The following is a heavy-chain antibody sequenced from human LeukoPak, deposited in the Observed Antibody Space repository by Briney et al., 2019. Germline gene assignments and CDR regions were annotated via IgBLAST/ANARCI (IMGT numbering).Heavy chain of an antibody. D-gene: IGHD3-22*01. CDR3: ARMERITYYYDSSGYFDY. Sequence: SVKVSCKASGYTFTGYYMHWVRQAPGQGLEWMGWINPNSGGTNYAQKFQGRVTMTRDTSISTAYMELSRLRSDDTAVYYCARMERITYYYDSSGYFDYWGQGTLVTVSS. V-gene: IGHV1-2*02. J-gene: IGHJ4*02. CDR1: GYTFTGYY. CDR2: INPNSGGT.